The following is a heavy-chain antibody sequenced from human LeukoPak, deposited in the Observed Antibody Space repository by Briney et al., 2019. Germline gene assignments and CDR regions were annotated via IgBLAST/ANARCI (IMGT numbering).Heavy chain of an antibody. CDR2: INPNSGGT. CDR3: VRDLARSEVVAATHDY. V-gene: IGHV1-2*02. CDR1: GYTFTGNY. J-gene: IGHJ4*02. D-gene: IGHD2-15*01. Sequence: ASVKVSCKASGYTFTGNYMHWVRQAPGQGLEWMGWINPNSGGTNYAQKFQGRVTMTRDTSITTVYMELSRLRSDDTAVYYCVRDLARSEVVAATHDYWGQGTLVTVSS.